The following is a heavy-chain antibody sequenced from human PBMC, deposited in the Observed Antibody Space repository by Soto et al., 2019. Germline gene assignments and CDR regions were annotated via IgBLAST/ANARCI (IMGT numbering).Heavy chain of an antibody. V-gene: IGHV4-30-4*01. CDR3: ARDNYGDTYYFDY. J-gene: IGHJ4*02. Sequence: PSETLSLTCTVSGCPFSRGYYYLSWVRQHPGKGLECIGYIFYTGSTYYNATLKSRVTMSVDTSKNQFSLKLSSVTAADTAVYYCARDNYGDTYYFDYWGQGTLVTVSP. CDR2: IFYTGST. CDR1: GCPFSRGYYY. D-gene: IGHD4-17*01.